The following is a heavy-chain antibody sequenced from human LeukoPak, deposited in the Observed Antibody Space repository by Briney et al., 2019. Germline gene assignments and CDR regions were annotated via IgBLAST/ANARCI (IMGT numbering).Heavy chain of an antibody. CDR2: FDPEDGET. V-gene: IGHV1-24*01. D-gene: IGHD6-19*01. CDR1: GYTFTGHY. J-gene: IGHJ5*02. Sequence: GASVKVSCKASGYTFTGHYVHWVRQAPGQGLEWMGGFDPEDGETIYAQKFQGRVTMTEDTSTDTAYMELSSLRSEDTAAYYCVGGWYGSNWFDPWGQGTLVTVSS. CDR3: VGGWYGSNWFDP.